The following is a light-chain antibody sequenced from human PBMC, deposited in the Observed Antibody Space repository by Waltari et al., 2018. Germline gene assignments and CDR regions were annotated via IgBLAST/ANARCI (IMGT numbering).Light chain of an antibody. CDR3: CSCSYTPTTTVI. CDR1: HRDVGAYDY. V-gene: IGLV2-14*01. CDR2: EVT. Sequence: SALPQPASVSGSPGQSITISCTGTHRDVGAYDYVSWYQHHPGKAPKLIIYEVTNRPSGVSNRFSGSKSDNTASLTISGLQAEDEAEYYCCSCSYTPTTTVIFGGGTKLTVL. J-gene: IGLJ2*01.